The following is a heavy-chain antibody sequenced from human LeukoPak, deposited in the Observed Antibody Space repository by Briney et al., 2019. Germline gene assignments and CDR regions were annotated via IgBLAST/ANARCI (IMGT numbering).Heavy chain of an antibody. V-gene: IGHV3-7*01. Sequence: GGSLRLSCTASGFTFSSYWMSWVRQAPGKGLEWVANIRQDGGLKHYVDSVKGRFTISRDNAENSLYLQMNSLRAEDTAVYYCAREIVGAIKSYFDYWGQGSLVTASS. CDR2: IRQDGGLK. D-gene: IGHD1-26*01. CDR1: GFTFSSYW. CDR3: AREIVGAIKSYFDY. J-gene: IGHJ4*02.